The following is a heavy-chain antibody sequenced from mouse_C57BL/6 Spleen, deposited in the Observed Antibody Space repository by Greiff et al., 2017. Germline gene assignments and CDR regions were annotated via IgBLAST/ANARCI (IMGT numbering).Heavy chain of an antibody. CDR2: IRLKSDNYAT. V-gene: IGHV6-3*01. Sequence: EVQRVESGGGLVQPGGSMKLSCVASGFTFSNYWMNWVRQSPEKGLEWVAQIRLKSDNYATHYAESVKGRFTISRDDSKSSVYLQMNNLRAEDTGIYYCTGGYYYGTIDYWGQGTTLTVSS. J-gene: IGHJ2*01. CDR1: GFTFSNYW. CDR3: TGGYYYGTIDY. D-gene: IGHD1-1*01.